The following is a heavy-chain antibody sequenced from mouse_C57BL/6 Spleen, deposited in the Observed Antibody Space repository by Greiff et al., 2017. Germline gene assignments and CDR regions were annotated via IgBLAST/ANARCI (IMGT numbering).Heavy chain of an antibody. D-gene: IGHD2-14*01. V-gene: IGHV1-9*01. CDR1: GYTFTGYW. J-gene: IGHJ2*01. CDR3: ARREAWTRYDFDY. CDR2: ILPGSGST. Sequence: QVQLQQSGAELMKPGASVKLSCKATGYTFTGYWIEWVKQRPGHGLEWIGEILPGSGSTNYNDKFKGKATFTADTSSNTAYMQLSSLTTEDSAIYYCARREAWTRYDFDYWGQGTTLTVSS.